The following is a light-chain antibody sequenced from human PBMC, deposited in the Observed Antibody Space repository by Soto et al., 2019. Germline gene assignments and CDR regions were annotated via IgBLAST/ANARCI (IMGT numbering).Light chain of an antibody. Sequence: QSVLTQPPSVSGAPGQRVTISCTGSSSNIGAGYDVHWYQQLPGTAPKLLIHDNNNRPSGVPDRFSGSKSGTSASLAITGLQAEDEADYYCQSYDSSLSGWVFGGGTKLTVL. CDR3: QSYDSSLSGWV. J-gene: IGLJ3*02. CDR2: DNN. CDR1: SSNIGAGYD. V-gene: IGLV1-40*01.